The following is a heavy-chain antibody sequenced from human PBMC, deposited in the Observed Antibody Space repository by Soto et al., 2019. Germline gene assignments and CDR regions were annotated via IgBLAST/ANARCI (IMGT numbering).Heavy chain of an antibody. J-gene: IGHJ4*02. V-gene: IGHV1-46*01. Sequence: ASVKVSCKASGYTFTYYHVHWVRQAPGQGLEWMGIINPNGGDTTYAQKFQGRVTMTRDTSTSTVYTEVSGLRSDDTALYYCWRVPYSYGLLFYFDFWGQGTLVTVAS. D-gene: IGHD5-18*01. CDR3: WRVPYSYGLLFYFDF. CDR2: INPNGGDT. CDR1: GYTFTYYH.